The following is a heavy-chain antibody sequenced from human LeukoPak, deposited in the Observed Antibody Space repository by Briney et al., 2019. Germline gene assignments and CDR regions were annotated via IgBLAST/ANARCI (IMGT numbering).Heavy chain of an antibody. J-gene: IGHJ6*02. V-gene: IGHV1-2*02. CDR3: AKSKLTGTYYYYGMDV. Sequence: ASVKVSCKASGYTFTGYYMHWVRQAPGQGLEWMGWINPNSGGTNYAQKFQGRVTMTRDTSISTAYMELSRLRSDDTAVYYCAKSKLTGTYYYYGMDVWGQGTTVTVSS. CDR1: GYTFTGYY. D-gene: IGHD7-27*01. CDR2: INPNSGGT.